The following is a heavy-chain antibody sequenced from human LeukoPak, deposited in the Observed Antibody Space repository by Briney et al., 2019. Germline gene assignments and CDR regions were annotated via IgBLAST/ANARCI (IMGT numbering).Heavy chain of an antibody. V-gene: IGHV4-59*01. D-gene: IGHD2/OR15-2a*01. CDR2: IYYSGST. J-gene: IGHJ6*02. CDR3: ARVLWDHYYYGMDV. CDR1: GGSISSYY. Sequence: SSETLSLTCTVSGGSISSYYWSWIRQPPGKGLEWIGYIYYSGSTNYNPSLKSRVTISVDTSKNQFSLKLSSVTAADTAVYYCARVLWDHYYYGMDVWGQGTTVTVSS.